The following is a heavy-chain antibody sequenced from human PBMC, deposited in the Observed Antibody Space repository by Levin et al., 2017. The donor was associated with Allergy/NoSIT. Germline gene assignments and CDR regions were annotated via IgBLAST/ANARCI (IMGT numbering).Heavy chain of an antibody. CDR3: ARDFCSGSSCYSVDY. D-gene: IGHD2-15*01. Sequence: PGGSLRLSCAASGFTFSSYSMNWVRQAPGKGLEWVSYITSSSTYIYYADSVKGRFTISRDNAKSSLFLQMNRLRAEDTAVYYCARDFCSGSSCYSVDYWGQGALVTVSP. CDR1: GFTFSSYS. V-gene: IGHV3-21*01. J-gene: IGHJ4*02. CDR2: ITSSSTYI.